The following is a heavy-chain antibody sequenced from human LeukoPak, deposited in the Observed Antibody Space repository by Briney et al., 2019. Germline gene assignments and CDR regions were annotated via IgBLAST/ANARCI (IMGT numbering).Heavy chain of an antibody. V-gene: IGHV4-39*07. CDR2: IYYSGST. Sequence: SETLSLTCTVSGGSISSTNFYWGWIRQPPGKGLEWIGSIYYSGSTYYNPSLTSRVTISVDASKNQFSLKLTSVTAADTAVYYCARAYYCGSGSYGLDYWGQGTLVTVSS. CDR3: ARAYYCGSGSYGLDY. D-gene: IGHD3-10*01. J-gene: IGHJ4*02. CDR1: GGSISSTNFY.